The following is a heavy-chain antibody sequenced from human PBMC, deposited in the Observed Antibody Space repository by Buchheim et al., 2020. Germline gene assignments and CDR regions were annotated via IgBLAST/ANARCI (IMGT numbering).Heavy chain of an antibody. CDR3: ARSKILRSYFDY. CDR1: GYTFTTYY. V-gene: IGHV1-46*03. J-gene: IGHJ4*02. Sequence: QVQLVQSGAAVKKPGASVKVSCTASGYTFTTYYLHWVRQAPGQGLDWMGIINPNGDSTSYTLKFQGRVTMTRDTSTSTVYMELSSLRSEDTAVYYCARSKILRSYFDYWGQGTL. CDR2: INPNGDST. D-gene: IGHD2/OR15-2a*01.